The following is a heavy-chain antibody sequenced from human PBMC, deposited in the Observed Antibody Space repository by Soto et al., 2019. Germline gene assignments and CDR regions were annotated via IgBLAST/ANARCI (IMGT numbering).Heavy chain of an antibody. D-gene: IGHD2-15*01. CDR3: AKKVDCSGGTCPFEY. Sequence: GGSLSLSCAASGFTFSSLAMTWARQAPGKGLEWVSTIGASGVTFYADSVKGRFTISRDNSKNTLYLQMNSLRAEDTALYYCAKKVDCSGGTCPFEYWGQGTLVTVSS. CDR1: GFTFSSLA. CDR2: IGASGVT. J-gene: IGHJ4*02. V-gene: IGHV3-23*01.